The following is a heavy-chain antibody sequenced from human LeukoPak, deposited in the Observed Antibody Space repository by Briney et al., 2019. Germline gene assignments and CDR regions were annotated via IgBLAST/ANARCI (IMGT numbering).Heavy chain of an antibody. J-gene: IGHJ5*02. CDR3: ARQGYCSRGSCYWSGWFDP. CDR2: ISSDNSTT. V-gene: IGHV3-11*01. CDR1: GFTFSDYY. D-gene: IGHD2-15*01. Sequence: NPGGSLRLSCVVSGFTFSDYYMSWIRQAPGKGLEWVSYISSDNSTTYYADSVKGRFTVSMDNAKDSLYLQMNSLRAEDTAVYYCARQGYCSRGSCYWSGWFDPWGQGTLVTVSS.